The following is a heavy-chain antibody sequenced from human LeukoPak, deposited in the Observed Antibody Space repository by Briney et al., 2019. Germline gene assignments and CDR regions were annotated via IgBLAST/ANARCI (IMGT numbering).Heavy chain of an antibody. V-gene: IGHV3-66*01. CDR3: ARDYDFWSGFGHG. J-gene: IGHJ4*02. CDR1: GFTVSSNY. Sequence: PGGSLRLSCAASGFTVSSNYMSWVRQAPGKGLEWVSVIYSGGSTYYADSVKGRFTISRDNSKNTLYLQMNSLRAEDTAVYYCARDYDFWSGFGHGWGQGTLVTVSS. D-gene: IGHD3-3*01. CDR2: IYSGGST.